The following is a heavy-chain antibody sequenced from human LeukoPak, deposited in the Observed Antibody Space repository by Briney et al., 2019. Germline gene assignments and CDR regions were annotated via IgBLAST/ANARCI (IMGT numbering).Heavy chain of an antibody. V-gene: IGHV4-59*11. J-gene: IGHJ4*02. CDR1: AGSISSHY. CDR3: ARGVYIAAAQYGY. Sequence: PSETLSLTCSVSAGSISSHYWSWIRQPPGKGLEWIGYIYYSGTTNYNPSLKSRVTISVDTSKNQFSLKLSSVTAAGTAVYNCARGVYIAAAQYGYWGQGTLVTVSS. D-gene: IGHD6-13*01. CDR2: IYYSGTT.